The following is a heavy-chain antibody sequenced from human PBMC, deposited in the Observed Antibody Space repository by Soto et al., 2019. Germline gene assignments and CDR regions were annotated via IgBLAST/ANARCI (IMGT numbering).Heavy chain of an antibody. D-gene: IGHD2-21*01. CDR1: GYTFTSDD. CDR3: ARGRGGGDTTDGVDY. Sequence: GASVKVSCKASGYTFTSDDINWVRQATGQGLEWMGWMNPNSGNTGYAQQFQGRVTMTRSTSISTAYMELSSLRSEDTAVYYCARGRGGGDTTDGVDYWGQGTLVTVSS. V-gene: IGHV1-8*01. J-gene: IGHJ4*02. CDR2: MNPNSGNT.